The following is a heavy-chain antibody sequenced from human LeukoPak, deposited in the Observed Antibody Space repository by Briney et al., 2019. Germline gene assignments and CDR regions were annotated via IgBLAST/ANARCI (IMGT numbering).Heavy chain of an antibody. CDR3: AKTYSSSWSYYYYMDV. CDR1: GFTFSSYE. J-gene: IGHJ6*03. Sequence: PGGSLRLSCAASGFTFSSYEMNWVRQAPGKGLEWVSYISSSGSTIYYADSVKGRFTISRDNSKNTLYLQMNSLRAEDTAVYYCAKTYSSSWSYYYYMDVWGKGTTVTVSS. CDR2: ISSSGSTI. V-gene: IGHV3-48*03. D-gene: IGHD6-13*01.